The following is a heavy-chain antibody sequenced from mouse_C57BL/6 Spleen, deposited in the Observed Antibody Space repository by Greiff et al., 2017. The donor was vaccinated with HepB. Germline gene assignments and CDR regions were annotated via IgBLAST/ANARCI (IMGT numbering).Heavy chain of an antibody. CDR2: ISDGGSYT. J-gene: IGHJ2*01. D-gene: IGHD4-1*01. V-gene: IGHV5-4*01. Sequence: EVNLVESGGGLVKPGGSLKLSCAASGFTFSSYAMSWVRQTPEKRLEWVATISDGGSYTYYPDNVKGRFTISRDNAKNNLYLQMSHLKSEDTAMYYCAREGGTRGYFDYWGQGTTLTVSS. CDR3: AREGGTRGYFDY. CDR1: GFTFSSYA.